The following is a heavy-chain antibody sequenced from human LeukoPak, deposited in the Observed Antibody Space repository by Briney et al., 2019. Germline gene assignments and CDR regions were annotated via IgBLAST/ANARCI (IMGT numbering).Heavy chain of an antibody. CDR2: IWYDGSNK. CDR1: GFTFSSYG. CDR3: ARDGCSGGSCNYYYGMDV. Sequence: GRSLRLSCAASGFTFSSYGMHWVRQAPGKGLEWVAVIWYDGSNKYYADSVKGRFTISRDNSKNTLYLQMNSLRAEDTAVYYCARDGCSGGSCNYYYGMDVWGQGTTVTVSS. J-gene: IGHJ6*02. V-gene: IGHV3-33*01. D-gene: IGHD2-15*01.